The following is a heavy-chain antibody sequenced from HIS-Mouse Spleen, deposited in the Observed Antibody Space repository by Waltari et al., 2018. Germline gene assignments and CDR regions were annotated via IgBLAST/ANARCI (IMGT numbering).Heavy chain of an antibody. CDR3: ARHYYYGSGSYYFDY. V-gene: IGHV3-53*02. Sequence: EVQLVETGGGLIQPGGSLRLSCAASGFTVSSNYMSWVRQAPGKGRGWGSVIYSGGSTYYADSVKGRFTISRDNSKNTLYLQMNSLRAEDTAVYYCARHYYYGSGSYYFDYWGQGTLVTVSS. CDR1: GFTVSSNY. CDR2: IYSGGST. D-gene: IGHD3-10*01. J-gene: IGHJ4*02.